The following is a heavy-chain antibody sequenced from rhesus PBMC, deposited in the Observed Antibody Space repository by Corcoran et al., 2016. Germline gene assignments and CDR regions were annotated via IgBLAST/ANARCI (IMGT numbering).Heavy chain of an antibody. V-gene: IGHV4-165*01. CDR2: IRGRSGST. D-gene: IGHD3-9*01. CDR1: GGSFSGSY. J-gene: IGHJ6*01. Sequence: QVQLQESGPGLVKHSETLSLTCAVSGGSFSGSYWGWLRQPPGKGLEWIGYIRGRSGSTDYNPYRKSRVTSSTDTSKNQFSLKRSSVTAADTAGYYCARERNGLDSWGQGVVGTVSS. CDR3: ARERNGLDS.